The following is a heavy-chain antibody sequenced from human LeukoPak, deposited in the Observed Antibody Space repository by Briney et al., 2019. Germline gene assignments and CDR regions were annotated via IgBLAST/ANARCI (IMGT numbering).Heavy chain of an antibody. CDR3: ARVPPYYDSSGHGPYYFDY. CDR1: GYTFTIYG. CDR2: ISAYNGNT. V-gene: IGHV1-18*01. D-gene: IGHD3-22*01. Sequence: GASVKVSCKASGYTFTIYGISWVLQAPGQGLEWMGWISAYNGNTNYAQKLQGRVTMTTDTSTSTAYMELRSLRSDDTAVYYCARVPPYYDSSGHGPYYFDYWGRGTLVTVSS. J-gene: IGHJ4*02.